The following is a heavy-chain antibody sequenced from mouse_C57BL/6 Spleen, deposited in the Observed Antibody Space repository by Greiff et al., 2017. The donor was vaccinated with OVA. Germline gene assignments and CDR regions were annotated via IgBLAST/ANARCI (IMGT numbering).Heavy chain of an antibody. D-gene: IGHD1-1*01. CDR2: ISDGGSYT. Sequence: EVQLQESGGGLVKPGGSLKLSCAASGFTFSSYAMSWVRQTPEKRLEWVATISDGGSYTYYPDNVKGRFTISRDNAKNNLYLQMSHLKSADTAMYYCARYYYGSSYDAMDYWGQGTSVTVSS. V-gene: IGHV5-4*01. CDR3: ARYYYGSSYDAMDY. J-gene: IGHJ4*01. CDR1: GFTFSSYA.